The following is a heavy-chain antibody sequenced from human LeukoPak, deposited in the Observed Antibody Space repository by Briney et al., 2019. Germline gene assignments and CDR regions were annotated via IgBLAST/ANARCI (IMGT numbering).Heavy chain of an antibody. Sequence: GGSVTLSCAASGFTFSSYARKWLRQSPGKGLVWLTAISGSGGSTYYADSVKGRFTITRDNSKNTLYLQMNSLRAEDTAIYYCAKMGGSIAARPNYFDYWGQGTLVTVSS. V-gene: IGHV3-23*01. D-gene: IGHD6-6*01. CDR1: GFTFSSYA. CDR3: AKMGGSIAARPNYFDY. CDR2: ISGSGGST. J-gene: IGHJ4*02.